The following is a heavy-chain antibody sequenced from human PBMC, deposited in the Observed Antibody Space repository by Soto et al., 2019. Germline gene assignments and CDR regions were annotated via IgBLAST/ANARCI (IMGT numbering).Heavy chain of an antibody. Sequence: QVQLVQSGAEVKKPGASVKVSCKASGYTFTSYAMHWVRQAPGQRLEWMGWINAGNGNTKYSQKFQGRVTITRDTSASTAYMELSSLRSEDTAVYYCARGDSGYLAWFDPWGQGTLVTVSS. V-gene: IGHV1-3*01. CDR3: ARGDSGYLAWFDP. CDR1: GYTFTSYA. D-gene: IGHD5-12*01. CDR2: INAGNGNT. J-gene: IGHJ5*02.